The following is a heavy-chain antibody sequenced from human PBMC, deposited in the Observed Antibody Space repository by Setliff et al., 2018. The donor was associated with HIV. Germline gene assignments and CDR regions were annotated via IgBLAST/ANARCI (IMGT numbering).Heavy chain of an antibody. CDR1: GYTFTGFY. Sequence: GASVKVSCKPSGYTFTGFYIHWVRQAPGQGLEWMGWINPDSGATKYAQKFQGRVTMTRDTSVTTAYLEVNNLRSHDTAIFYCVRVMGLSSTSLPLDYWGHGTLVTVSS. CDR3: VRVMGLSSTSLPLDY. J-gene: IGHJ4*01. D-gene: IGHD2-2*01. CDR2: INPDSGAT. V-gene: IGHV1-2*02.